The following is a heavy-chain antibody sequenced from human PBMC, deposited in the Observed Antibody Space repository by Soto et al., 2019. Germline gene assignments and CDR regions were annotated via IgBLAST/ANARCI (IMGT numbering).Heavy chain of an antibody. CDR1: WFAVSHNF. V-gene: IGHV3-66*01. CDR3: ARATMIGLLSS. D-gene: IGHD3-22*01. Sequence: GGXLTLSCAASWFAVSHNFMSWVRPAPGKGLESVSXIYSGXNTYSAESVKVXFTISSDXXENTPYLKMNSLTDQDTVVYYCARATMIGLLSSWGEGTLVTVYS. J-gene: IGHJ5*02. CDR2: IYSGXNT.